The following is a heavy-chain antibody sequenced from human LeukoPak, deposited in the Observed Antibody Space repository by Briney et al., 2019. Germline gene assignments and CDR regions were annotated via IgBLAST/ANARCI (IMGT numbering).Heavy chain of an antibody. Sequence: SQTLSLTCAIFGDSVSSNIAAWNWIRHSPSRGFEWLGKTYYRSKCYNDYAVSVKSRLALNPATSKLQFSLQLNSVTPEDTAVYYCARHSVSSVGFDYWGQGTLVTVSS. J-gene: IGHJ4*02. CDR3: ARHSVSSVGFDY. V-gene: IGHV6-1*01. D-gene: IGHD6-25*01. CDR1: GDSVSSNIAA. CDR2: TYYRSKCYN.